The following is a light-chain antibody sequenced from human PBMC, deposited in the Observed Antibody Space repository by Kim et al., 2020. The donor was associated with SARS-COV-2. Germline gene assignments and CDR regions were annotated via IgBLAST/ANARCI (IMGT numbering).Light chain of an antibody. CDR1: NNDNGAYNY. J-gene: IGLJ1*01. CDR2: DVT. CDR3: SSYSSSATVV. Sequence: GQSINISCAGTNNDNGAYNYVSWYQPHPGRAPKLIIYDVTYRPSGVSGRFSGSKSGNTASLTISGLQYDDETDYYCSSYSSSATVVFGTGTKSPS. V-gene: IGLV2-14*04.